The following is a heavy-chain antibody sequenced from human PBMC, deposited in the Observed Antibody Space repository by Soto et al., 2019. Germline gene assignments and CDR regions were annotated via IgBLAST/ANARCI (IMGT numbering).Heavy chain of an antibody. Sequence: PGGCLRLSCAASGVTVSSYGMHWVRQAPGKGLVWVSRINSDGSSTSYADSVKGRFTISRDNAKNTLYLQMNSLRAEDTAVYYCARAYGDYVEEDYYYGMDVWGQGTTVTVSS. CDR2: INSDGSST. CDR3: ARAYGDYVEEDYYYGMDV. D-gene: IGHD4-17*01. V-gene: IGHV3-74*01. J-gene: IGHJ6*02. CDR1: GVTVSSYG.